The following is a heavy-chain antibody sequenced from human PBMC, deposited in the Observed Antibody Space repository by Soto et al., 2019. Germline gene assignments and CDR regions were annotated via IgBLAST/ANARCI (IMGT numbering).Heavy chain of an antibody. Sequence: SETLSLTCTVSGGSISSGGYYWSWIRQHPGKGLEWIGYIYYSGSTYYNPSLKSRVTISVDTSKNQFSLKLSSVTAADTAVYYCARDHGYIYGPYYYYYGMDVWGQGTTVTVSS. J-gene: IGHJ6*02. V-gene: IGHV4-31*03. CDR2: IYYSGST. CDR1: GGSISSGGYY. D-gene: IGHD5-18*01. CDR3: ARDHGYIYGPYYYYYGMDV.